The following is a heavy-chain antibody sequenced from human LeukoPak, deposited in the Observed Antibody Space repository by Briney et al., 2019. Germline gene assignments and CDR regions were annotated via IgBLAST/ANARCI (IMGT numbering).Heavy chain of an antibody. CDR1: GFTFSSYA. CDR2: ISYDGSNK. D-gene: IGHD5-18*01. CDR3: ARDNPGYPDY. V-gene: IGHV3-30-3*01. J-gene: IGHJ4*02. Sequence: GGSLRLSCAASGFTFSSYAMHWVRQAPGKGLEWVAVISYDGSNKYYADSVKGRFTISRDNSKNTLYLQMNSLRAEDTAVYYCARDNPGYPDYRGQGTLVTVSS.